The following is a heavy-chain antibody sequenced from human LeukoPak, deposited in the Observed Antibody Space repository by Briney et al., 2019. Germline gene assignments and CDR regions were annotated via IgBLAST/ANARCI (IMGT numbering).Heavy chain of an antibody. J-gene: IGHJ4*02. CDR1: GGSFSSSRDY. Sequence: SETLSLTCPVSGGSFSSSRDYWGWIRQPRGEGLGWIGSIYYTGSTYYKPSPKSRVTISVDASKNQLSLKLSSVTAADTAVYFCARHKSFDYLAPIDCWGQGTLVTVSS. V-gene: IGHV4-39*01. CDR2: IYYTGST. D-gene: IGHD3-9*01. CDR3: ARHKSFDYLAPIDC.